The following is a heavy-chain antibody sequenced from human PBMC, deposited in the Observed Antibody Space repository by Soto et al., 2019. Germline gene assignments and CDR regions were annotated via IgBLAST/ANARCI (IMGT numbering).Heavy chain of an antibody. CDR2: IYWDDDK. D-gene: IGHD4-17*01. CDR1: GFSLSSYGMG. V-gene: IGHV2-5*02. CDR3: AHAGDYDLLTFDH. Sequence: QITLKESGPTLVRPAQTLTLTCGFSGFSLSSYGMGVAWIRQPPGKALEWLALIYWDDDKRYSPSLKDRVAISKDTSSNQVVLTITNMHPGDTATYFCAHAGDYDLLTFDHWGPGTLVTVSS. J-gene: IGHJ4*02.